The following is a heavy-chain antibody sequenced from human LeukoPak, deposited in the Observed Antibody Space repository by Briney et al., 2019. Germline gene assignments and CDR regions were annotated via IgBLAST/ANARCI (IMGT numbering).Heavy chain of an antibody. CDR2: IYWDDDK. CDR1: GFSLSTSGVG. V-gene: IGHV2-5*02. CDR3: AHVPDGYSSGWYVRY. J-gene: IGHJ4*02. Sequence: SGPTLVNPTQTLTLTCTFSGFSLSTSGVGVGWIRQHPGRALEWLALIYWDDDKRYSPSLKSRLTTTKDTSKNQVVLTMTNMDPVDTATYYCAHVPDGYSSGWYVRYWGQGTLVTVSS. D-gene: IGHD6-19*01.